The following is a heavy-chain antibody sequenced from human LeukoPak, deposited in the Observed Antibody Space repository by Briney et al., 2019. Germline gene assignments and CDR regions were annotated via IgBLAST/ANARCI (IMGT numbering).Heavy chain of an antibody. V-gene: IGHV3-21*01. CDR1: GFTFSSYS. CDR2: ISSSSSYI. Sequence: GGSLSLSCAASGFTFSSYSMNWVRQAPGKGLEWVLFISSSSSYIYYADSVKGRFTISRDNAKNSLYLQMNSRRAEDTAVYYCASYGDYNDAFNIWGQGTMVTVSS. D-gene: IGHD4-17*01. CDR3: ASYGDYNDAFNI. J-gene: IGHJ3*02.